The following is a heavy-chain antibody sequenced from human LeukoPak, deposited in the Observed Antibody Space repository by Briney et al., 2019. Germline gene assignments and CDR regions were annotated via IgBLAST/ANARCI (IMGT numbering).Heavy chain of an antibody. D-gene: IGHD3-10*01. CDR2: INHSGST. CDR1: GGSFSGYY. J-gene: IGHJ5*02. CDR3: ARGLVRGVILSWFDP. Sequence: SETLSLTCAVYGGSFSGYYWSWIRQPPGKGLEWIGEINHSGSTNYNPSLKSRVTISVDTSKNQFSLKLSSVTAADTAVYYCARGLVRGVILSWFDPWGQGTLVTVSS. V-gene: IGHV4-34*01.